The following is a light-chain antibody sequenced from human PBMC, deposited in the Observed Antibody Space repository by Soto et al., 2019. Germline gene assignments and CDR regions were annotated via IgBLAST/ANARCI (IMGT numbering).Light chain of an antibody. Sequence: DIQMTQSPSTLSASVGDRVTITCRASQSISIWLAWYQQKPGKAPTLLIYDASTLESGVPSRFSGSGSATQFTLTISSLQPDDFATYYCQQYNRYTLTFGQGTRLEIK. CDR1: QSISIW. CDR2: DAS. CDR3: QQYNRYTLT. V-gene: IGKV1-5*01. J-gene: IGKJ5*01.